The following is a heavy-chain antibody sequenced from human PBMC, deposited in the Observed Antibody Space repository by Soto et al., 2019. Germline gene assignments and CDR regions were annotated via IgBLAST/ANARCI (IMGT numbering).Heavy chain of an antibody. CDR3: ARVVNGYYPDY. Sequence: ASVKVSCKASGYTFTSYAMHWVRQAPGQRLEWMGWINAGNGNTKYSQKFQGRFTISRDNAKNSLYLQMNSLRDEDTAVYYCARVVNGYYPDYWGQGTLVTVSS. CDR1: GYTFTSYA. D-gene: IGHD3-22*01. J-gene: IGHJ4*02. V-gene: IGHV1-3*01. CDR2: INAGNGNT.